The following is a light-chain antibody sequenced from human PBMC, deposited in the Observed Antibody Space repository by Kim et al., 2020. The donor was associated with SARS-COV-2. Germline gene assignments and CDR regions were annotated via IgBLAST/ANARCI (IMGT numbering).Light chain of an antibody. Sequence: DIQMTQSPSTLSASVGDRVTITCRASQSISSWLAWYQQKPGKAPKLLIYKASSLESGVPSRFSGSGSGTEFTLTISSLQPDDFTTLYCQQYNSSPWTFGQGTKVDIK. CDR1: QSISSW. CDR3: QQYNSSPWT. V-gene: IGKV1-5*03. CDR2: KAS. J-gene: IGKJ1*01.